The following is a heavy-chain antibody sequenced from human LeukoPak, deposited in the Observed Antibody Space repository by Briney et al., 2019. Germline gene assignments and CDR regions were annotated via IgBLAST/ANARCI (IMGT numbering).Heavy chain of an antibody. D-gene: IGHD3-16*01. CDR1: GFTFSDDY. CDR2: ISNSGYTI. J-gene: IGHJ3*02. V-gene: IGHV3-11*04. CDR3: ASPQGVPPDAFDI. Sequence: GGSLRLSCAASGFTFSDDYMSWIRQAPGKGLEWVSYISNSGYTIYYADSVKGRFTISRDNAENSLYLQMNSLRAEDTAVYYCASPQGVPPDAFDIWGQGTMVTVSS.